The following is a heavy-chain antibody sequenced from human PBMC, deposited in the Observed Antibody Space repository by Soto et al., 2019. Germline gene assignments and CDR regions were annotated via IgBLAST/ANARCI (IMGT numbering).Heavy chain of an antibody. CDR1: GFTFRNNV. Sequence: WGSLRLSCAASGFTFRNNVLSWVRQAPGKGLDWVSGITGSGRDTYYADSVKGRFTISRDNSKNMVFLQMNSLRAEDTALYYCAKNGLDNSPSAIDSWGPGTPVTV. D-gene: IGHD2-8*01. J-gene: IGHJ4*02. CDR2: ITGSGRDT. CDR3: AKNGLDNSPSAIDS. V-gene: IGHV3-23*01.